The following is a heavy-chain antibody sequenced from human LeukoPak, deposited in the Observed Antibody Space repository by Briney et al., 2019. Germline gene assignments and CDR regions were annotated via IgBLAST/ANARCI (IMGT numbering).Heavy chain of an antibody. CDR2: IYTSGST. Sequence: SETLSLTCTVSGGSISSYYWSWIRQPAGKGLEWIGRIYTSGSTNYNPSLKSRVTMSVDTSKNQFSLKLSSVTAADTAVYYCARSIAVAGPPPYYYYYYMDVWGKGTTVTVSS. V-gene: IGHV4-4*07. D-gene: IGHD6-19*01. J-gene: IGHJ6*03. CDR3: ARSIAVAGPPPYYYYYYMDV. CDR1: GGSISSYY.